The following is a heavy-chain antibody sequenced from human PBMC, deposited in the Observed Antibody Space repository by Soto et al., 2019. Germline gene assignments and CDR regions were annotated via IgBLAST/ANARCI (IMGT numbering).Heavy chain of an antibody. V-gene: IGHV3-23*01. CDR1: GFTFSSYS. CDR3: AKDGRGVVADYGMDV. J-gene: IGHJ6*02. D-gene: IGHD3-10*01. CDR2: ISGSGGST. Sequence: GGSLRLSCAASGFTFSSYSMNWVRQAPGKWLEWVSAISGSGGSTYYADSVKGRFTISRDNSKNTLYLQMNSLRAEDTAVYYCAKDGRGVVADYGMDVWGQGTTVTVSS.